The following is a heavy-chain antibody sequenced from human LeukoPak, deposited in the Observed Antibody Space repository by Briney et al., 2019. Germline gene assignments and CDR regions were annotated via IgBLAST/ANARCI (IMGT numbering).Heavy chain of an antibody. CDR2: ISAGGGTT. V-gene: IGHV3-23*01. CDR3: AKDRDGGSNTRAKGFDY. J-gene: IGHJ4*02. Sequence: GGSLRISCAASGFTFSTYAMSWVRQAPGEGLEWVSAISAGGGTTYYADPVKGRFTISRDKSTSTLFLQMHSLRVEDTALYYCAKDRDGGSNTRAKGFDYWGQGTPVTVSS. D-gene: IGHD3-10*01. CDR1: GFTFSTYA.